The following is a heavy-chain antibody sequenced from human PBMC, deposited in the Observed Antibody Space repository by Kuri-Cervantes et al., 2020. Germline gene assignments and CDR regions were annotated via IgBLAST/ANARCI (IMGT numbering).Heavy chain of an antibody. J-gene: IGHJ6*03. D-gene: IGHD2-2*02. CDR1: GFTFSSYG. V-gene: IGHV3-33*01. Sequence: GSLRLSCAASGFTFSSYGMHWVRQAPGKGLEWVAVIWYDGSNKYYADSVKGRFTISRDNSKNTLYLQMNSLRAEDTAVYYCARDTVPAAISYYMDVWGKGTTVTVSS. CDR3: ARDTVPAAISYYMDV. CDR2: IWYDGSNK.